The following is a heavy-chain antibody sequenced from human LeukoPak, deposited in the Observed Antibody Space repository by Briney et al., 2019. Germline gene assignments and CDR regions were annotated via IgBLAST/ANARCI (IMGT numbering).Heavy chain of an antibody. CDR1: GFTFSGSA. V-gene: IGHV3-73*01. J-gene: IGHJ4*02. Sequence: GGSLRLSCAASGFTFSGSAMHWVRQASGKGLEWVGRIRSKANSYATAYAASVKGRFTISRDDSKNTAYLQMNSLKTGDTAVYYCTRQTDAVAGTDFDYWGQGTLVTVSS. D-gene: IGHD6-19*01. CDR2: IRSKANSYAT. CDR3: TRQTDAVAGTDFDY.